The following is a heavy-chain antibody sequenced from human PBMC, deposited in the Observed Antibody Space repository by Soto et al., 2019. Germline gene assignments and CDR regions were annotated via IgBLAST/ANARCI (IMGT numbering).Heavy chain of an antibody. CDR2: IYTSGST. Sequence: SETLSLTCTVSGGSITNHYWTWIRQPAGKGLEWIGRIYTSGSTNYNPSLKSRLTMSVDTSKNQFSLKLNSVTAADTALYYCARQTTYISSWFDYWGHGTLVTVSS. CDR1: GGSITNHY. D-gene: IGHD6-13*01. V-gene: IGHV4-4*07. J-gene: IGHJ5*01. CDR3: ARQTTYISSWFDY.